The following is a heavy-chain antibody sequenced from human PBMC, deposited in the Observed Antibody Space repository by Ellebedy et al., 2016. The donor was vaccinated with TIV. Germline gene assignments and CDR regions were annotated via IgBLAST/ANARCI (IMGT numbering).Heavy chain of an antibody. CDR3: AKGRGGGSDSSAPRYYFDS. Sequence: GESLKISCAASGFTFSSYWMSWVRQAPGKGLEWVANIKQDGSEKYYVDSVEGRFIISRDNSKRTLYLQMNSLRAEDTAVYYCAKGRGGGSDSSAPRYYFDSWGLGTLVTVSS. D-gene: IGHD6-19*01. J-gene: IGHJ4*02. CDR2: IKQDGSEK. CDR1: GFTFSSYW. V-gene: IGHV3-7*03.